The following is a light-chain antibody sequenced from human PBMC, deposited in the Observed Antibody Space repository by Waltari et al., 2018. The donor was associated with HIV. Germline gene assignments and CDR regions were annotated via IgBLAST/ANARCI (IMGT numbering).Light chain of an antibody. CDR1: SSDVGDYKP. CDR3: CSYAGTYTYV. J-gene: IGLJ1*01. V-gene: IGLV2-11*01. CDR2: DVS. Sequence: QSALTQPRSVSGSPGQSVTISCTGTSSDVGDYKPVSWYQQHPGKAPKLMIYDVSKWPSGVPDRFSGSKSGNTASLTISGLQAEDEADYYCCSYAGTYTYVFGTGTKVTVL.